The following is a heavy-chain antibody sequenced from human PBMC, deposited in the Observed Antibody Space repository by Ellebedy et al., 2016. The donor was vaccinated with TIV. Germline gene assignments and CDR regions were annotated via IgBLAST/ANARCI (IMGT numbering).Heavy chain of an antibody. CDR3: ARDGGRDCGGDCPFDY. Sequence: GGSLRLSCAASGFTVSSNYMSWVRQAPGKGLEWVSVIYSGGSTYYADPVKGRFTISRDNSKNTLYLQMNSLRAEDTAVYYCARDGGRDCGGDCPFDYWGQGTLVTVSS. CDR1: GFTVSSNY. CDR2: IYSGGST. D-gene: IGHD2-21*02. J-gene: IGHJ4*02. V-gene: IGHV3-53*01.